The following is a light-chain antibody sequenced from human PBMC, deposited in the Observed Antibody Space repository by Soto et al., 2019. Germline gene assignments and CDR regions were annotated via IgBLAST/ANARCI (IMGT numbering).Light chain of an antibody. CDR1: QSIALS. CDR3: QQSFRSPIT. Sequence: DIQMTQSPSSLSASVGDTVTMTCRASQSIALSVNWYQQKPGKTPKHLIYVAFTLESGGPSRFSGSGSGTEFTLTIRSLQPEDFATYYCQQSFRSPITFGQGTRLE. CDR2: VAF. V-gene: IGKV1-39*01. J-gene: IGKJ5*01.